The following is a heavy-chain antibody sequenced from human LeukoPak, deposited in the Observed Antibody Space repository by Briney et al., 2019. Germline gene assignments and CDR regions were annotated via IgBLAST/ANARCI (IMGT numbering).Heavy chain of an antibody. CDR3: AGGSYGDYDPKFDY. V-gene: IGHV4-4*07. CDR1: GGSISSYY. Sequence: SEALSLTCTVSGGSISSYYWSWIRQPAGKGLEWIGRIYTSGSTNYNPSLKSRVTMSVDTSKNQFSLKLGSVTAADTAVYYCAGGSYGDYDPKFDYWGQGTLVTVSS. J-gene: IGHJ4*02. CDR2: IYTSGST. D-gene: IGHD4-17*01.